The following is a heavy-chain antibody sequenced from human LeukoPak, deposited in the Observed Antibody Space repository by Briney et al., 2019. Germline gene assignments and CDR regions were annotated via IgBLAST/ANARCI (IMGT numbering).Heavy chain of an antibody. D-gene: IGHD1-7*01. CDR1: GGSISSSSYY. V-gene: IGHV4-39*01. Sequence: SETLSLTCTVSGGSISSSSYYWGWIRQPPGKGLEWIGSIYYSGSSYYNPSLKRRVTISVDTSKNQYSLKLSSVTAADTAVYYCATGSPAELELRESWGQGTLVTVSS. CDR2: IYYSGSS. CDR3: ATGSPAELELRES. J-gene: IGHJ5*02.